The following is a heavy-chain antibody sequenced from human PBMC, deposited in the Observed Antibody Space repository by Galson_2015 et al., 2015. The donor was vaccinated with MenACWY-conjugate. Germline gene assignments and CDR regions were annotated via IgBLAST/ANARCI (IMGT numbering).Heavy chain of an antibody. V-gene: IGHV3-74*01. D-gene: IGHD2-21*02. CDR2: INGDGSVT. CDR3: TRVAYCGGDCLT. Sequence: SLRLSCAASGFTFSSFWMHWVRQAPGKGLVWVSRINGDGSVTSYADSVKGRFTISRDNAKNTLYLQMNSLRAEDTAVYYCTRVAYCGGDCLTWGQGTLVTVPS. J-gene: IGHJ5*02. CDR1: GFTFSSFW.